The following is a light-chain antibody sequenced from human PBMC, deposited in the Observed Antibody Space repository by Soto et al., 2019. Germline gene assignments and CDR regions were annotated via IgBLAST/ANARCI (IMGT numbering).Light chain of an antibody. Sequence: QSALTQPPSVSGSPGQSVAISCTGTSSDVGSYNRVSWYQQPPGTAPKVMIYEVSNRPSGVPDRFSGSKSGNTASLTISGLHAEDEAYYYCSSYTSSNTDVFGTGTKVTVL. CDR1: SSDVGSYNR. CDR3: SSYTSSNTDV. V-gene: IGLV2-18*02. J-gene: IGLJ1*01. CDR2: EVS.